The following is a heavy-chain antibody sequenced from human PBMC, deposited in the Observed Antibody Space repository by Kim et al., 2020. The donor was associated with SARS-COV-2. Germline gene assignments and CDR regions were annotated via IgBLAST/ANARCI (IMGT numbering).Heavy chain of an antibody. Sequence: GGSLRLSCAASGFTFSSYGMHWVRQAPGKGLEWVAVIWYDGSNKYYADSVKGRFTISRDNSKNTLYLQMNSLRAEDTAVYYCAREFSSPYSGYEWAYYFDYWGQGTLVTVSS. D-gene: IGHD5-12*01. CDR2: IWYDGSNK. CDR3: AREFSSPYSGYEWAYYFDY. J-gene: IGHJ4*02. CDR1: GFTFSSYG. V-gene: IGHV3-33*01.